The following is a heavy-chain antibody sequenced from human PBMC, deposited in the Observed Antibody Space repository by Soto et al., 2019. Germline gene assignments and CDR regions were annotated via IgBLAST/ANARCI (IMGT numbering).Heavy chain of an antibody. V-gene: IGHV1-8*01. Sequence: ASVKVSCKASGYTFTSYDINWVRQATGQGLEWMGWMNPNSGNTGYAQKFQGRVTMTRNTSISTAYMGLSSLRSEDTAVYYCAREIVVVPAAIRASYYYYYMDVWGKGTTVTVSS. CDR3: AREIVVVPAAIRASYYYYYMDV. D-gene: IGHD2-2*01. J-gene: IGHJ6*03. CDR1: GYTFTSYD. CDR2: MNPNSGNT.